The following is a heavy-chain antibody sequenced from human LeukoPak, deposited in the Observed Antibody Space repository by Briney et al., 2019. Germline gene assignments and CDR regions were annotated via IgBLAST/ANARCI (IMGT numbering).Heavy chain of an antibody. V-gene: IGHV4-4*07. Sequence: SETLSLTCTVSGGSISSYYWSWIRQPAGKGLEWIGRIYTSGSTNYNPSLKSRVTMSVDTSKNQFSLKLTSVTAADTAVYFCAMRNHYGDYMGVWGKGTTVTVSS. CDR1: GGSISSYY. D-gene: IGHD3-10*01. CDR3: AMRNHYGDYMGV. CDR2: IYTSGST. J-gene: IGHJ6*03.